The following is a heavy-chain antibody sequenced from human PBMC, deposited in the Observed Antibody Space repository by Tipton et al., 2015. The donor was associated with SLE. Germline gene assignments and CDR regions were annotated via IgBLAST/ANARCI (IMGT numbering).Heavy chain of an antibody. Sequence: TLSLTCTVPGGSINRGGFHWSWIRQPPGKGLEWIGSIYYSGTTYYNPSLKSRTTIDVDTSKNQFSLKLNSVTAADTAVYYCARPYGSGTIDYWGQGILVTVSS. V-gene: IGHV4-39*01. CDR1: GGSINRGGFH. D-gene: IGHD3-10*01. CDR2: IYYSGTT. J-gene: IGHJ4*02. CDR3: ARPYGSGTIDY.